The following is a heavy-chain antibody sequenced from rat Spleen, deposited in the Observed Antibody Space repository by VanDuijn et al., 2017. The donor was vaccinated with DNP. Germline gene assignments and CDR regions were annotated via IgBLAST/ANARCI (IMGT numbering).Heavy chain of an antibody. CDR3: ARCNIGTSTLDY. V-gene: IGHV3-1*01. Sequence: EVQLQESGPGLVKPSQSLSLTCSVTGYSITSNYWGWIRQFPTNRMEYIGHISYSGTTSYHPSLKSRISITRYTSKNQFFLQLSSVTTEDTATYYCARCNIGTSTLDYWGQGVMVTVSS. J-gene: IGHJ2*01. CDR1: GYSITSNY. CDR2: ISYSGTT. D-gene: IGHD1-5*01.